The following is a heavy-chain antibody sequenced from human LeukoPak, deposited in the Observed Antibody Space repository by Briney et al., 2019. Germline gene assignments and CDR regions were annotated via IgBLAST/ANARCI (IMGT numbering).Heavy chain of an antibody. CDR3: ASPILTGYVPDY. CDR2: IKQDGSEK. V-gene: IGHV3-7*01. CDR1: GFAFSSYW. D-gene: IGHD3-9*01. Sequence: PGGSLRLSCAASGFAFSSYWMSWVRQAPGKGLEWVANIKQDGSEKYYVDSVKGRFTISRDNAKNSLYLQMNSLRAEDTAVYYCASPILTGYVPDYWGQGTLVTVSS. J-gene: IGHJ4*02.